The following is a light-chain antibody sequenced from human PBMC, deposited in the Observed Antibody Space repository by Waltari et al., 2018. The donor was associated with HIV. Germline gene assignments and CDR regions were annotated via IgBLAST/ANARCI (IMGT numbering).Light chain of an antibody. CDR2: INSDGSH. CDR1: SGHITYA. J-gene: IGLJ3*02. V-gene: IGLV4-69*01. Sequence: VLTQSPSASASLGDSVKLTCTLDSGHITYAIAWHQHRPEKGPRFWMKINSDGSHYKGDDIPDRFSGSSSGAERFLIISRVQSDDEADYYCQSWGAGGVFGGGTKLTVL. CDR3: QSWGAGGV.